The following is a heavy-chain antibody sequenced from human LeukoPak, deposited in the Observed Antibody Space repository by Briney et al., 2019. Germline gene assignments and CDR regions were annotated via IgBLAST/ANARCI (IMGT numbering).Heavy chain of an antibody. D-gene: IGHD6-19*01. J-gene: IGHJ4*02. CDR2: IIDTGGTR. CDR3: AKDTVVAVAGTFDY. V-gene: IGHV3-23*01. Sequence: GGSLRLSCAASGFTFSTYAMTWVRQAPGKGLEWVSTIIDTGGTRYYADSVKGRFTISRDNSKNTLYLQMNSLRAEDTAVYYCAKDTVVAVAGTFDYWGQGTLVTVSS. CDR1: GFTFSTYA.